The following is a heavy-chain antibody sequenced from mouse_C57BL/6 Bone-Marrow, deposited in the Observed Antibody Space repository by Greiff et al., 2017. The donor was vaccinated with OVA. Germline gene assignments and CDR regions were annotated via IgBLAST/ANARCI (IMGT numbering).Heavy chain of an antibody. CDR3: ATYYSNYEAY. V-gene: IGHV1-81*01. J-gene: IGHJ3*01. CDR1: GYTFTSYG. Sequence: VKLMESGAELARPGASVKLSCKASGYTFTSYGISWVKQRTGQGLEWIGEIYPRSGNTYYNEKFKGKATLTADKSSSTAYMELRSLTSEDSAVYFCATYYSNYEAYWGQGTLVTVSA. D-gene: IGHD2-5*01. CDR2: IYPRSGNT.